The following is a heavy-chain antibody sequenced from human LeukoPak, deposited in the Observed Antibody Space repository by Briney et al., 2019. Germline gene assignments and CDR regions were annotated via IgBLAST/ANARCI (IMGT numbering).Heavy chain of an antibody. CDR3: ARATYSSSWYGYYYYYYMDV. Sequence: GGSLRLSCADSGFTFSNYNMNWVRQAPGKAMEWVSSITSSGTYTFYADSVKGRFTISRDNAKNTLYLQMNSLGAEDTAVYYCARATYSSSWYGYYYYYYMDVWGKGTTVTVSS. CDR2: ITSSGTYT. V-gene: IGHV3-21*01. J-gene: IGHJ6*03. D-gene: IGHD6-13*01. CDR1: GFTFSNYN.